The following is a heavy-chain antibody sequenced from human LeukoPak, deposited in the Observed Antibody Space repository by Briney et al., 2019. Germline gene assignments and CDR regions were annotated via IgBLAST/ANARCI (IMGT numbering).Heavy chain of an antibody. Sequence: SVKVSCKASEGTFSSYAISWVRQAPGQGLEWMGGIIPIFGTANYAQKFQGRVTITTDESTSTAYMELSSLRSEDTAVYYCARGGIAARYYFDYWGQGTLVTVSS. D-gene: IGHD6-6*01. J-gene: IGHJ4*02. CDR1: EGTFSSYA. CDR2: IIPIFGTA. V-gene: IGHV1-69*05. CDR3: ARGGIAARYYFDY.